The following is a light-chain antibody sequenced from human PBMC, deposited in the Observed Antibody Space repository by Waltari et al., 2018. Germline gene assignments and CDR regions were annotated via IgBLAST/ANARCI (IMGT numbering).Light chain of an antibody. Sequence: QSVLTQPPSVSGAPGQRVTISCPGSSPNIGAGYDVHWYQPLPGTAPKLLIYLNNNRPSGVPDRFSGSKSGTSASLAITGLQAEDEADYYCQSYDSSLSASVFGGGTKLTVL. V-gene: IGLV1-40*01. CDR2: LNN. J-gene: IGLJ3*02. CDR3: QSYDSSLSASV. CDR1: SPNIGAGYD.